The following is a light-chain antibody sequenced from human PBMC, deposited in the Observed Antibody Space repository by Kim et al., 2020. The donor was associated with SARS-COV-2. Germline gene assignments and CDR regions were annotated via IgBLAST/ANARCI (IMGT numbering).Light chain of an antibody. CDR3: QQLNSYPRT. Sequence: ASVGDRVTITCRASQRIGNHLTWYQQKPGKAPNLLIYSASTLQSGVPSRFIGSGSGTEFTLTITSLQPEDFATYYCQQLNSYPRTFGQGTKVDIK. CDR2: SAS. CDR1: QRIGNH. J-gene: IGKJ1*01. V-gene: IGKV1-9*01.